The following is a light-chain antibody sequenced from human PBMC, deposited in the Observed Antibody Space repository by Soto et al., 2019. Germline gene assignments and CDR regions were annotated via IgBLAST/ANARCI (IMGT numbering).Light chain of an antibody. Sequence: EIVLTQSPGTLSLSPGERATLSCRASQSVSSSYLAWYQQKPGQAPRLLISGASSRATGIPDRFSGSGSGTEFTLTISSLQSEDFAVYYCQQYNNWPQPFGQGTKVDI. J-gene: IGKJ1*01. CDR3: QQYNNWPQP. CDR2: GAS. CDR1: QSVSSSY. V-gene: IGKV3-20*01.